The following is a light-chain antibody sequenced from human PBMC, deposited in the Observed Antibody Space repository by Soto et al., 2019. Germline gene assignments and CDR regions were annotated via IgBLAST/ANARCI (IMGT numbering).Light chain of an antibody. Sequence: EIVLTQSPATLSLSPGERATLSCMASQSVSSYLAWYQQKPGQAPRLLIYDASNGATGIPARFSGSGSGTEFTLTISSLQSEDFAVYYCQQYENWPYTFGQGTRLEIK. CDR3: QQYENWPYT. CDR1: QSVSSY. CDR2: DAS. V-gene: IGKV3-11*01. J-gene: IGKJ5*01.